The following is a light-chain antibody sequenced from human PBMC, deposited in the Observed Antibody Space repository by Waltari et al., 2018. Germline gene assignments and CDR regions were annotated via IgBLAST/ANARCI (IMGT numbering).Light chain of an antibody. CDR3: QQRYSWPLT. V-gene: IGKV3-11*01. CDR2: DTS. J-gene: IGKJ4*01. Sequence: EIVLTQSPATLPLSPGEGATLSCRASQSVKNYLAWYQQKPGQAPRLLIYDTSNRATGIPARFSGSGSGTDFTLTISSLEPEDFAVYYCQQRYSWPLTFAGGTKVEIK. CDR1: QSVKNY.